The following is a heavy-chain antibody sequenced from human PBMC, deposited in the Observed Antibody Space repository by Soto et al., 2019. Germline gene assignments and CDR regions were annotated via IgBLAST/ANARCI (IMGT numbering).Heavy chain of an antibody. V-gene: IGHV1-69*01. D-gene: IGHD3-10*01. CDR2: IIPIFGTA. CDR1: GGTFSSYA. CDR3: ARLRVVRGVTGRWFDP. J-gene: IGHJ5*02. Sequence: QVQLVQSGAEVKKPGSSVKVSCKASGGTFSSYAIRWVRQVPGQGLEWMGGIIPIFGTANYAQKFQGRATITADESTSTAYMELSSLGSEDTAVYYCARLRVVRGVTGRWFDPWGQGTLVTVSS.